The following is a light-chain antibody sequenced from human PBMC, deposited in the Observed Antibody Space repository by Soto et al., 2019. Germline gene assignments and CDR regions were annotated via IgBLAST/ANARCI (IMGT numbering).Light chain of an antibody. CDR2: WAS. CDR1: QSVLHSSSNRNY. CDR3: QQYYTTPQT. J-gene: IGKJ1*01. Sequence: IVMTQSPDSLAVSQGERATLNCKSSQSVLHSSSNRNYLAWYQQKSGQPPKLLIYWASTRGSGVPDRFSGSGSGADFTLSIGKLQAEDVAVYYCQQYYTTPQTFGQGTKVEIK. V-gene: IGKV4-1*01.